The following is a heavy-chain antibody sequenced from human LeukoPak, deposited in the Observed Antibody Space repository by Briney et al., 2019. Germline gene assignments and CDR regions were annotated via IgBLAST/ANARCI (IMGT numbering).Heavy chain of an antibody. CDR1: GFTFSSYE. CDR3: ARGVPAAIV. Sequence: GGSLRLSCAASGFTFSSYEMNWVRQAPGKGLEWVSYISSSGGTIYYADSVKGRFTISRDNAKNSLYLQMNSLRAEDTAVYYCARGVPAAIVWGQGTLVTVSS. J-gene: IGHJ4*02. V-gene: IGHV3-48*03. D-gene: IGHD2-2*01. CDR2: ISSSGGTI.